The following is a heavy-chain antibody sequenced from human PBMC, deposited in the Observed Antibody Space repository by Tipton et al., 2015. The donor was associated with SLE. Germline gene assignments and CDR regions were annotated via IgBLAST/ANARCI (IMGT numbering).Heavy chain of an antibody. V-gene: IGHV4-34*01. D-gene: IGHD2-15*01. J-gene: IGHJ2*01. CDR1: GGSFSGYY. CDR2: INHSGST. CDR3: ARGYCSGGSCSYWYFDL. Sequence: TLSLNCAVYGGSFSGYYWSWIRQPSGKGLEWIGEINHSGSTNYNPSLKSRVTISIDTSKHQFSLKLSSVTAADTAVYYCARGYCSGGSCSYWYFDLWGRGTLVTVSS.